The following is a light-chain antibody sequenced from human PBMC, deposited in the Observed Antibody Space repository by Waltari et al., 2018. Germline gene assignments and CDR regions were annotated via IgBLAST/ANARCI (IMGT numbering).Light chain of an antibody. CDR1: SSDVGGYNY. CDR3: SSYTSSSTFSVV. Sequence: QSALTQPASVSGPPGQSITISCTGTSSDVGGYNYVSWYQQHPGKAPKLMIYEVSNRPSGVSNRFSGSKSGNTASLTISGLQAEDEADYSCSSYTSSSTFSVVFGGGTKLTVL. J-gene: IGLJ2*01. V-gene: IGLV2-14*01. CDR2: EVS.